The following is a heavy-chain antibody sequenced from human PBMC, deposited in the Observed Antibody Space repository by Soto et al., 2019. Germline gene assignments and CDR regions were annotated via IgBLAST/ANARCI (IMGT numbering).Heavy chain of an antibody. CDR1: GFTVSSNY. J-gene: IGHJ6*02. D-gene: IGHD2-15*01. CDR2: IYSGGST. Sequence: EVQLVESGGGLIQPGGSLRLSCAASGFTVSSNYMSWVRQAPGKGLEWVSVIYSGGSTYYADSVKGRFTISRDNSKNTLYLQMSSLRAEDTAVYYCARDAVANYYYYGMDVWGQGTTVTVSS. V-gene: IGHV3-53*01. CDR3: ARDAVANYYYYGMDV.